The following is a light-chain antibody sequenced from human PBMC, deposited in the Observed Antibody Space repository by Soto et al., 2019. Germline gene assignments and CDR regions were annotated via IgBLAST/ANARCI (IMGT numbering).Light chain of an antibody. CDR1: QSVSSD. J-gene: IGKJ5*01. Sequence: EIVLTQSPATLSLSPGERATLSCRASQSVSSDLAWYQQKPGQAPMLLIYDASNRATGIPARFSGSGSGTDFTLTISTLEAEDFAVYYCQQRSNWPPITFGQGTRLEFK. V-gene: IGKV3-11*01. CDR2: DAS. CDR3: QQRSNWPPIT.